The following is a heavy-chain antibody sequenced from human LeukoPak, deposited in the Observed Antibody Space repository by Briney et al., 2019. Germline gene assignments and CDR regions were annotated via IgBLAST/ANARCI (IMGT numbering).Heavy chain of an antibody. CDR2: IYYSGST. J-gene: IGHJ6*02. CDR1: GGSISSGGYY. V-gene: IGHV4-31*03. D-gene: IGHD2-15*01. Sequence: SETLSLTCTVSGGSISSGGYYWSWIRQHPGKGLEWIGYIYYSGSTYYNPSLKSRVTISVDTSKNQFSLKLSSVTAADTAVYYCARLNPAATDYYYYYGMDVWGQGTTVTVSS. CDR3: ARLNPAATDYYYYYGMDV.